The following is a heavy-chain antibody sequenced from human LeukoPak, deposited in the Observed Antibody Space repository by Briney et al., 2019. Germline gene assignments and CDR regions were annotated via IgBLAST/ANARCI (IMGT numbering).Heavy chain of an antibody. V-gene: IGHV3-48*01. CDR3: ARVVGRGYSYGGPTDAFDI. J-gene: IGHJ3*02. CDR1: GFTFSSYS. CDR2: ISSSSSTI. Sequence: GGSLRLSCAASGFTFSSYSMNWARQAPGKGLEWVSYISSSSSTIYYADSVKGRFTISRDNAKNSLYLQMNSLRAEDTAVYYCARVVGRGYSYGGPTDAFDIWGQGTMVTVSS. D-gene: IGHD5-18*01.